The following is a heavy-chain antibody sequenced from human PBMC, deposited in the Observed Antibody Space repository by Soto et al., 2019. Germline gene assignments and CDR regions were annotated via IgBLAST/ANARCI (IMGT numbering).Heavy chain of an antibody. CDR1: DFTITYAW. Sequence: EVQLEESGGGLVKPGGSLRLSCAASDFTITYAWMNWVRQAPGKGLEWVGRIKSKVDGGTIDYAAPVKGRFTISRDDSKSTLFLQMNSLKTEDTAVYYCMSQYYRDSSGVRRLDYWDQGTLVTVSS. CDR2: IKSKVDGGTI. D-gene: IGHD3-22*01. J-gene: IGHJ4*02. CDR3: MSQYYRDSSGVRRLDY. V-gene: IGHV3-15*07.